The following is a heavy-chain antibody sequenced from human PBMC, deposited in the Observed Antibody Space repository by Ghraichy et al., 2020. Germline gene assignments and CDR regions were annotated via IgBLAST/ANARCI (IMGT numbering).Heavy chain of an antibody. CDR2: IWHDGSSK. D-gene: IGHD2-2*01. V-gene: IGHV3-33*01. Sequence: LSLTCAASGLIFSDYGMHWVRQAPGKGLEWVAVIWHDGSSKNYVNSVKGRFTISRDNSKNMLYLQMNSLRGEDTAVYYCARDISSRYFDYWGQGTLVTVSS. CDR3: ARDISSRYFDY. CDR1: GLIFSDYG. J-gene: IGHJ4*02.